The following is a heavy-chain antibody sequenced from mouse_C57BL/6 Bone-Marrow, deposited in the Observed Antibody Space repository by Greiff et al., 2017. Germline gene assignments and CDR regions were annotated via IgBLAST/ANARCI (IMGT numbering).Heavy chain of an antibody. CDR1: GFTFSSYG. Sequence: EVMLVESGGDLVKPGGSLKLSCAASGFTFSSYGMSWVRQTPDKRLEWVATISSGGSYTYYPDSVKGRFTISRDNAKNTLYRQMSSLKSEDTAMYYCARPIYYGNYVPFYWGQGTTLTVSS. J-gene: IGHJ2*01. D-gene: IGHD2-1*01. CDR3: ARPIYYGNYVPFY. CDR2: ISSGGSYT. V-gene: IGHV5-6*02.